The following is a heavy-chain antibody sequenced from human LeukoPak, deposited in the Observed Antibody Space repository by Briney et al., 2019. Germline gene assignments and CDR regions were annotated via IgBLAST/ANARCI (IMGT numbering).Heavy chain of an antibody. J-gene: IGHJ4*02. CDR1: GGSISSYY. D-gene: IGHD3-10*01. V-gene: IGHV4-59*01. Sequence: SETLSLTCTVSGGSISSYYWSWIRQPPGKGLEWIGYIYYSGSTNYNPSLKSRVTISVDTSKNQFSLTLSSVTAADTAVYYCARVGSPYGSGSYSVDYWGQGTLVTVSS. CDR3: ARVGSPYGSGSYSVDY. CDR2: IYYSGST.